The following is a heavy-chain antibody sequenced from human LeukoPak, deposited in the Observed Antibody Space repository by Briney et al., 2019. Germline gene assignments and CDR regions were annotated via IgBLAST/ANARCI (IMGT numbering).Heavy chain of an antibody. D-gene: IGHD2-21*02. V-gene: IGHV3-33*01. CDR2: IWYDGSNK. Sequence: GGSLRLSCAASGFTFSSYGMHWVRQAPGKGLEWVAVIWYDGSNKYYADSVKGRFTISRDNSKNTLYLQMISLRAEDTAVYYCARVRAAYCGGDCYSGAFDIWGQGTMVTVSS. J-gene: IGHJ3*02. CDR3: ARVRAAYCGGDCYSGAFDI. CDR1: GFTFSSYG.